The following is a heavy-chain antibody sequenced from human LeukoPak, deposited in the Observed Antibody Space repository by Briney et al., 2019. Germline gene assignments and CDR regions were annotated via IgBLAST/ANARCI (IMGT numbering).Heavy chain of an antibody. D-gene: IGHD3-10*01. J-gene: IGHJ4*02. CDR2: IYYRGST. Sequence: KPSQTLSLTCTVSGGSISSDDYYWSWIRQSLGKGLEWIGYIYYRGSTKYNTSLKSRITISVDTSKNQFSLNLSTVTAADTAVYFCARVTLFRGAQIDSWGQGTLVTVSS. V-gene: IGHV4-30-4*01. CDR1: GGSISSDDYY. CDR3: ARVTLFRGAQIDS.